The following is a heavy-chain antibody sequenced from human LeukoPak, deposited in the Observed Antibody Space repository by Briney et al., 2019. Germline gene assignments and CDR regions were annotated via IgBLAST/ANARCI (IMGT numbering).Heavy chain of an antibody. Sequence: PGGSLRLSCAASGFTFDDYGMSWVRQAPGKGLEWVFGINWNGGSTGYADSVKGRFTISRDNAKNSLYLQMNSLRAEDTALYYCAGGDCSSTSCYRFDYWGQGTLVTVSS. CDR2: INWNGGST. D-gene: IGHD2-2*01. CDR1: GFTFDDYG. J-gene: IGHJ4*02. V-gene: IGHV3-20*04. CDR3: AGGDCSSTSCYRFDY.